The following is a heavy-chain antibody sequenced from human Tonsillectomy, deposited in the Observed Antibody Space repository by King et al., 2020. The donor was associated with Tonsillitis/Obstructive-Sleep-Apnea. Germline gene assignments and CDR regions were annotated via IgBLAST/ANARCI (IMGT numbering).Heavy chain of an antibody. D-gene: IGHD6-6*01. CDR2: INPSGGST. J-gene: IGHJ4*02. V-gene: IGHV1-46*01. CDR1: GYTFTSYY. CDR3: ARDGSVATRPLDY. Sequence: GQLVQSGAEVKKPGASVKVSCKASGYTFTSYYIHWVRQAPGQGLEWMGIINPSGGSTSYAQKFQGRVTMTRDTSTSTVYMELSSPRSEETAVYYCARDGSVATRPLDYWGQGTLVTVSS.